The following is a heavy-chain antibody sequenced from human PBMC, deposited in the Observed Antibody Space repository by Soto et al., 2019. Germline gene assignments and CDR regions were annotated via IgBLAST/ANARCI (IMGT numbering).Heavy chain of an antibody. D-gene: IGHD6-19*01. CDR2: IYPGDSDT. V-gene: IGHV5-51*01. Sequence: GESLKISCKGSGYSFTSYWIGWVRQMPGKGLEWMGIIYPGDSDTRYSPSFQGQVTISADKSISTAYLQWSSLKASDTAMYNCARHTVAGTRSMGNPPGYWGQGTLVTVSS. CDR1: GYSFTSYW. J-gene: IGHJ4*02. CDR3: ARHTVAGTRSMGNPPGY.